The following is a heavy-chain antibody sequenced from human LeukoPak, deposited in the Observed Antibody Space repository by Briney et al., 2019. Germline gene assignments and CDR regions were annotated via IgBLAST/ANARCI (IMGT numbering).Heavy chain of an antibody. CDR3: ARGGIIYDY. J-gene: IGHJ4*02. D-gene: IGHD3-16*01. CDR1: GGSISNYY. V-gene: IGHV4-59*01. Sequence: SETLSLTCTVSGGSISNYYWSWIRQPPGKGLEWIGYFYYSGRTNYNPSFKNRVTISAETSKNQFSLKLSSVTAADTAVYYCARGGIIYDYWGQGTLVTVSS. CDR2: FYYSGRT.